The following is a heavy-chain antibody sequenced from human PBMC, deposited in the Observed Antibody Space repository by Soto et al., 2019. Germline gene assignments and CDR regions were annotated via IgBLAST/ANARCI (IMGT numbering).Heavy chain of an antibody. CDR2: INPNSGGT. D-gene: IGHD1-1*01. J-gene: IGHJ4*02. CDR3: ARAPHNWNDINFDY. V-gene: IGHV1-2*04. CDR1: GYTFTGYY. Sequence: ASVKVSCKASGYTFTGYYMHWVRQAPGQGLEWMGWINPNSGGTNYAQKFQGWVTMTRDTSISTAYMELSRLRSDDTAVYYCARAPHNWNDINFDYWGQGTLVTVSS.